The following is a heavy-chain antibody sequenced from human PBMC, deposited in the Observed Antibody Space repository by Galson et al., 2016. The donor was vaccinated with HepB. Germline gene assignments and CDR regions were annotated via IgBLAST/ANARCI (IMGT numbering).Heavy chain of an antibody. CDR2: ISYDGSIK. J-gene: IGHJ5*02. Sequence: SLRLSCAASGFTFSRHGMHWVRQAPGKGLEWVAVISYDGSIKYYVDSVKGRFTISRDNSKSIMYLQMDSLRPDDTAVYYCTKQVAEGGLGDTWGQGTVVTVSS. CDR1: GFTFSRHG. V-gene: IGHV3-30*18. D-gene: IGHD2-15*01. CDR3: TKQVAEGGLGDT.